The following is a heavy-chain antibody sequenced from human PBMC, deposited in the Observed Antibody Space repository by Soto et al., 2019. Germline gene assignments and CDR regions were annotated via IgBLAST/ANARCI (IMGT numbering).Heavy chain of an antibody. CDR1: GGSFTSDNYY. D-gene: IGHD6-19*01. J-gene: IGHJ4*01. CDR2: MYYTGSF. V-gene: IGHV4-39*01. Sequence: SETLSLTCSVSGGSFTSDNYYWGWIRQPPGEGLEWLGSMYYTGSFHYNPSLKGRVAISVDTSKSRFSLRLTSVTAADMVVYYCVRTYSSGWYPSYYFDSWGHGTLVTVS. CDR3: VRTYSSGWYPSYYFDS.